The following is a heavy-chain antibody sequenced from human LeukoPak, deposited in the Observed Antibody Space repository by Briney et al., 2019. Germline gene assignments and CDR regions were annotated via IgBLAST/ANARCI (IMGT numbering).Heavy chain of an antibody. CDR3: AKGWQGYYTTWLDS. V-gene: IGHV3-9*01. J-gene: IGHJ4*02. D-gene: IGHD3-10*01. CDR1: GFTFDDYA. Sequence: GGSLRLSCAASGFTFDDYAMHWVRQAPGKGLEWVSGISWNSGSIGYADSVKGRFTISRDNSKNTLYLQMNSLRAEDTAVYYCAKGWQGYYTTWLDSWGQGTLVTVSS. CDR2: ISWNSGSI.